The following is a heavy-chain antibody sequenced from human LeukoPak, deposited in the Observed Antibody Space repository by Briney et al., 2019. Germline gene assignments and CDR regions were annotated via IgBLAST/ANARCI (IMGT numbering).Heavy chain of an antibody. J-gene: IGHJ4*02. CDR2: INSDGSST. D-gene: IGHD6-6*01. V-gene: IGHV3-74*01. CDR1: GFTFSSYW. CDR3: GRSSYSSSGGAPDC. Sequence: GGSLRLSCAASGFTFSSYWMHWVRQAPGKGLVWVSRINSDGSSTNYAGSVKGRFTISRDNAKNTLYLQMNSLRAEDTAVYYCGRSSYSSSGGAPDCWGQGTLVTASS.